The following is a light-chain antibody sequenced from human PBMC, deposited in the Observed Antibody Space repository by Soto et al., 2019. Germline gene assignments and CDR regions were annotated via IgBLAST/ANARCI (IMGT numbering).Light chain of an antibody. CDR3: QQRSSWPLT. CDR1: QSVSRN. Sequence: EIVMTQSPATLSVFPGGRSTLSCMASQSVSRNLAWYQQKPGQAPRLLIYDASNRATGIPARFSGSGSGTDFTLTISSLEPEDFAVYYCQQRSSWPLTFGQGARLEIK. CDR2: DAS. V-gene: IGKV3-11*01. J-gene: IGKJ5*01.